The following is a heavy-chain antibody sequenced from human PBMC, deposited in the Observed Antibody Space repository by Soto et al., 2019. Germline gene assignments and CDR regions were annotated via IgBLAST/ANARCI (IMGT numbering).Heavy chain of an antibody. D-gene: IGHD2-2*01. CDR2: ISGSGART. Sequence: GESLKISCAASGFTFSTYAMSWVRQAPGKGLEWVSGISGSGARTYYADSVKGRFTISRDNSKNTLYLQMNSLRAEDTAVYYCAKGGDVVVPAVAYYYYYYMDVWGKGTTVTVSS. V-gene: IGHV3-23*01. J-gene: IGHJ6*03. CDR1: GFTFSTYA. CDR3: AKGGDVVVPAVAYYYYYYMDV.